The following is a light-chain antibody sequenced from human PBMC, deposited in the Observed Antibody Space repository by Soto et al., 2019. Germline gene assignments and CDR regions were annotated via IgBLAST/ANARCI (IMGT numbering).Light chain of an antibody. V-gene: IGKV3-15*01. CDR2: GAS. Sequence: EIVMTQSPATLSVSPGERATLSCRASQSVDSNSAWFQQKPGQAPRLLIYGASTRATGIPARFGGSGSGTEFPLPIGSLQSEDFAVYYCQQYNTWPRTFGQGTQVEIK. CDR1: QSVDSN. CDR3: QQYNTWPRT. J-gene: IGKJ1*01.